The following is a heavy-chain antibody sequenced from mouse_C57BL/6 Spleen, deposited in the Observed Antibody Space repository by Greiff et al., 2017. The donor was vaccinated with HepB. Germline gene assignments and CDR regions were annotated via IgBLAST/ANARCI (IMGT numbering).Heavy chain of an antibody. Sequence: VQLQQSGTELVKPGASVKLSCKASGYTFTSYWMHWVKQRPGQGLEWIGYINPSNGGTYYDENFKGKATLTVDKSSSTAYMQLSSLTSEDAAVYCCARGQGDFYYVGYCGRGTTLTDSA. CDR3: ARGQGDFYYVGY. CDR1: GYTFTSYW. CDR2: INPSNGGT. J-gene: IGHJ2*01. V-gene: IGHV1-53*01. D-gene: IGHD3-3*01.